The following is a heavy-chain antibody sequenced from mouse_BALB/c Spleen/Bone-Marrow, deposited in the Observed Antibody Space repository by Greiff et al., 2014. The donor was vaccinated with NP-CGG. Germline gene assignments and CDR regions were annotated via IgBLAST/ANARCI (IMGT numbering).Heavy chain of an antibody. CDR2: IYPGDGNT. Sequence: QVHVKQSGPELVKPGASVKISCRASGYVFSSSWMNWVKQRPGQGLEWIGRIYPGDGNTNYNGKFKGKATLTADTSSSTAYMQISSLTSVDSAVYFCARRRTFITSVVDYFDVWGAGTMVTVSS. CDR3: ARRRTFITSVVDYFDV. D-gene: IGHD1-1*02. V-gene: IGHV1-82*01. J-gene: IGHJ1*01. CDR1: GYVFSSSW.